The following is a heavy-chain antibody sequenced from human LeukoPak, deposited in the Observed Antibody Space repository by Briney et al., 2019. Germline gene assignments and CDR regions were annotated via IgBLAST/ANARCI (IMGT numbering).Heavy chain of an antibody. Sequence: ASVKVSCKASGYTFTGYCMHWVRQAPGQGLEWMGWINPNSGGTNYAQKLQGRVTMTTDTSTSTAYMELRSLRSDDTAVYYCARDLYRPGRPVAAIDDWFDPWGQGTLVTVSS. V-gene: IGHV1-2*02. J-gene: IGHJ5*02. CDR1: GYTFTGYC. CDR3: ARDLYRPGRPVAAIDDWFDP. CDR2: INPNSGGT. D-gene: IGHD6-19*01.